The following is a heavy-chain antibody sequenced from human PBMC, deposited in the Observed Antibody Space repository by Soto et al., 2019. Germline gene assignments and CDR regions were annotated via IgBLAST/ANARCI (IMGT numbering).Heavy chain of an antibody. D-gene: IGHD3-3*01. CDR1: GFTFSGYW. CDR2: IKEDGSED. J-gene: IGHJ1*01. V-gene: IGHV3-7*05. Sequence: GGSLRLSCAASGFTFSGYWMTWVRQAPGKGLEWVASIKEDGSEDHFVDSVKGRFTISRDNSKNSVYLQMSSLRAEDTAVYYCARVMSHYDFWSGYRSEYFQHWGQGTLVTVSS. CDR3: ARVMSHYDFWSGYRSEYFQH.